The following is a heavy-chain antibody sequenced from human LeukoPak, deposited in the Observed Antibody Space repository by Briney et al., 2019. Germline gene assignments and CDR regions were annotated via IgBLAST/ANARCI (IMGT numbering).Heavy chain of an antibody. Sequence: SETLSLTCSVSGDSVSSSSYYWGWIRQPPRKGLEWIGNIYYRGTTYYNASLKGRVTISLDTSKNQFSLKLSSVTAADTAVYYCGRHRASLLLDYWGQGTLVTVSS. CDR3: GRHRASLLLDY. CDR1: GDSVSSSSYY. D-gene: IGHD3-22*01. CDR2: IYYRGTT. J-gene: IGHJ4*02. V-gene: IGHV4-39*01.